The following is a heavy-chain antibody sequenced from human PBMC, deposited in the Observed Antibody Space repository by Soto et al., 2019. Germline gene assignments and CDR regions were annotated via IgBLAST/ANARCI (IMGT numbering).Heavy chain of an antibody. D-gene: IGHD6-19*01. V-gene: IGHV4-39*01. J-gene: IGHJ2*01. CDR1: VGSISSRGYY. CDR2: IYYSGST. CDR3: ARLGIAVAGRIWYFDL. Sequence: PSETLSLTCTVSVGSISSRGYYGGWIRQPPGKGLEWIGSIYYSGSTYYNPSLKSRVTISVDTSKNQFSLKLSSVTAADTAVYYCARLGIAVAGRIWYFDLWGRGTLVTVSS.